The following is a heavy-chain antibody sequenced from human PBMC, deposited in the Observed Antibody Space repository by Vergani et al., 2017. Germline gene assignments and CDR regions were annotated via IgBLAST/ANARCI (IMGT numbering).Heavy chain of an antibody. CDR3: ARGTGVTSCGGYGFHYMDV. Sequence: QVQLQQWGAGLLKPSETLSLTCAVNSGSHLWTWIRQPAGKGLEWIGRISTDGSTNYNPSLKSRVTVSVDTSKTQISLRPTSVTAEDTAVYYCARGTGVTSCGGYGFHYMDVWGKGTTVTVSS. V-gene: IGHV4-59*10. CDR2: ISTDGST. CDR1: SGSHL. D-gene: IGHD2-21*01. J-gene: IGHJ6*03.